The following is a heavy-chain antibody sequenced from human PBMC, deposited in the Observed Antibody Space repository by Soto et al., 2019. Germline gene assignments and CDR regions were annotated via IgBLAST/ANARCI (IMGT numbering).Heavy chain of an antibody. V-gene: IGHV1-46*01. CDR3: ARVYDILTGYSN. J-gene: IGHJ4*02. D-gene: IGHD3-9*01. CDR2: INPSGGST. Sequence: GASVNVSCKASGYTFSSYYMHWVRQAPGQGLEWMGIINPSGGSTSYAQKFQGRVTMTRDTSTSTVYMELSSLRSEDTAVYYCARVYDILTGYSNWGQGTLVTVSS. CDR1: GYTFSSYY.